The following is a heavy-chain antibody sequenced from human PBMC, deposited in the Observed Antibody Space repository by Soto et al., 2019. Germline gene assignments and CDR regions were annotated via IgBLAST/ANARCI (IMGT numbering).Heavy chain of an antibody. CDR3: ARGEDAFFYYGLDV. CDR1: GGSITSSY. CDR2: IYDTGISGYTPST. Sequence: TSETLSLTCTVSGGSITSSYWSWIRRPPGKGLEWIAYIYDTGISGYTPSTSYNPSLKSRVTMSVDTSKSQFSLKLTSVTAADAAVYYCARGEDAFFYYGLDVWGRGITVTVSS. V-gene: IGHV4-59*01. J-gene: IGHJ6*02.